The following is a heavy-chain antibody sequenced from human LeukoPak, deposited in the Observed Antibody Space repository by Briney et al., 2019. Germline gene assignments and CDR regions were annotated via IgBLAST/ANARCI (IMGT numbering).Heavy chain of an antibody. Sequence: PGGSLRLSCTASGFTFSNFAMSWVRQAPGKGLEWVSALSGSGSSTYYADSVKGRFTISRDNSENTVYLQMNSLRAEDTALYYCAKTVAGEYWGQGTLVTVSS. J-gene: IGHJ4*02. CDR2: LSGSGSST. CDR3: AKTVAGEY. V-gene: IGHV3-23*01. CDR1: GFTFSNFA. D-gene: IGHD6-19*01.